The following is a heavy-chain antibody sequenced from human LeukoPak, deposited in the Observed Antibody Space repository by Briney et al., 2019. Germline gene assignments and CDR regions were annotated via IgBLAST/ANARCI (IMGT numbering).Heavy chain of an antibody. J-gene: IGHJ5*01. CDR3: ARHLQYSSIWYNWFDS. CDR1: GGLTGSGTYY. Sequence: SETLSLTCTVSGGLTGSGTYYWGWIRQPPGKGLEWIGSHYHNGDTYYNPSLKSRVTISVDTSKNQISLKLTSVTAADTAVYYCARHLQYSSIWYNWFDSWGQGTLVTVSS. D-gene: IGHD6-13*01. CDR2: HYHNGDT. V-gene: IGHV4-39*01.